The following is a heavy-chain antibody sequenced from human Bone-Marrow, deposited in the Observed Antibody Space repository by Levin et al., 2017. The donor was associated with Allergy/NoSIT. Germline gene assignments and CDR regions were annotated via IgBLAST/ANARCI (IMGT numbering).Heavy chain of an antibody. Sequence: GGSLRLSCAASGFTFSSYAMSWVRQAPGKGPEWVSAISASGDRTYYGDSVKGRFTLTRDNAKDTLYLQMSSLRADDTAVYYCAKDQDAYNYGSLDSLGQGTRFTVSS. CDR2: ISASGDRT. D-gene: IGHD5-18*01. J-gene: IGHJ4*02. CDR1: GFTFSSYA. V-gene: IGHV3-23*01. CDR3: AKDQDAYNYGSLDS.